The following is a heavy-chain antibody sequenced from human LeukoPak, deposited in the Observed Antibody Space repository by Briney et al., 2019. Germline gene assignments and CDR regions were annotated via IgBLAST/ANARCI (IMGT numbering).Heavy chain of an antibody. J-gene: IGHJ4*02. Sequence: ASVKVSCKASGYTFTSYYMHWVRQAPGQGLEWMGIINPSGGSTSDAQKFQGRVTMTRDTSTSTVYMELSSLRSEDTAVYYCARATSSGYYGYWGQGTLVTVSS. CDR2: INPSGGST. V-gene: IGHV1-46*01. CDR3: ARATSSGYYGY. CDR1: GYTFTSYY. D-gene: IGHD3-22*01.